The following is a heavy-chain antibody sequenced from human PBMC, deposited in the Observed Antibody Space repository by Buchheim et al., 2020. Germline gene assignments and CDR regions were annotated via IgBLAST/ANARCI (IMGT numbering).Heavy chain of an antibody. Sequence: EVQLVESGGGLVKPGGSLRLSCAASGFTFSSYSMTWVRQAPGKGLEWVSFISSSSTYMHYADSLKGRFTISRDNAKNSLYLQMNSLGAEDTAVYYCARGDRSGYYSPSLFDYWGQGTL. J-gene: IGHJ4*02. CDR2: ISSSSTYM. D-gene: IGHD3-22*01. CDR3: ARGDRSGYYSPSLFDY. V-gene: IGHV3-21*01. CDR1: GFTFSSYS.